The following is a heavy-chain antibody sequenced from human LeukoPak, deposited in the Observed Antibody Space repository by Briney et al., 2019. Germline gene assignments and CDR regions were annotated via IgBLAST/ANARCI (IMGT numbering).Heavy chain of an antibody. CDR1: GFTFSSYS. CDR3: ARTAMVRGVRVDY. Sequence: GGSLRLSCAASGFTFSSYSMNWVRQAPGEGLEWVSSISSSSSYIYYADSVKGRFTISRDNAKNSLYLQMNSLRAEDTAVYYCARTAMVRGVRVDYWGQGTLVTVSS. D-gene: IGHD3-10*01. V-gene: IGHV3-21*01. CDR2: ISSSSSYI. J-gene: IGHJ4*02.